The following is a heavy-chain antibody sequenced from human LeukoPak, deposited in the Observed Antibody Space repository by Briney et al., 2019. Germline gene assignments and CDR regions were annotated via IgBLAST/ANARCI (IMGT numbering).Heavy chain of an antibody. Sequence: GGSLRLSCAASGFTFSSYEMNWVRQAPGKGLEWVSYISSSGSTIYYADSVKGRFTISRDNAKNSLYLQMNSLRAEDTAVYYCARDARITTVTTRLLSYYYYGMDVWGQGTTVTVSS. D-gene: IGHD4-17*01. V-gene: IGHV3-48*03. J-gene: IGHJ6*02. CDR1: GFTFSSYE. CDR3: ARDARITTVTTRLLSYYYYGMDV. CDR2: ISSSGSTI.